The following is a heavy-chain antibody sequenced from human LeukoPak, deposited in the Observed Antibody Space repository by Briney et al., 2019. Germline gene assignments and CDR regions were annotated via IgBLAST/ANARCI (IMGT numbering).Heavy chain of an antibody. CDR3: ARVLAVRGVIKNWFDP. J-gene: IGHJ5*02. V-gene: IGHV4-4*02. Sequence: SETLSLTCAVSGGSISSSNWWSWVRQPPGKGLEWIGEIYHSGSTNYNPSLKSRVTISVDKSKNQFSLKLSSVTAADTAVYYCARVLAVRGVIKNWFDPWGQGTLVTVSS. CDR1: GGSISSSNW. CDR2: IYHSGST. D-gene: IGHD3-10*01.